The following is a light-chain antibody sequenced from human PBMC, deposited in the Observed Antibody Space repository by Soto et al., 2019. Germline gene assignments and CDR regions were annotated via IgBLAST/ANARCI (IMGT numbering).Light chain of an antibody. Sequence: DIQMTQSPSSLSASVGDRVTITCRASQSISSYLNWYQQKPGKAPKLLIYAASSLQSGVPSRFSGSGSGTDFTLTISSLQPEDFATYYCQQSYRTPPPFGQGTKVDIK. CDR3: QQSYRTPPP. J-gene: IGKJ1*01. CDR2: AAS. CDR1: QSISSY. V-gene: IGKV1-39*01.